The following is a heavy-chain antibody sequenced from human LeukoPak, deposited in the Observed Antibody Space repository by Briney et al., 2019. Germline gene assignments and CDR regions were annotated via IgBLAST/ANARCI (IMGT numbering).Heavy chain of an antibody. CDR1: GFTFSSYA. Sequence: GGSLRLSCAASGFTFSSYAMSWVRQAPGKGLELVSVISGSGDSTYYADSVKGRFTISRDNSKNTLYLQMNSLRAEDTAVYYCAKETTYSFVDYWGQGTLVTVSS. J-gene: IGHJ4*02. D-gene: IGHD1-1*01. CDR3: AKETTYSFVDY. CDR2: ISGSGDST. V-gene: IGHV3-23*01.